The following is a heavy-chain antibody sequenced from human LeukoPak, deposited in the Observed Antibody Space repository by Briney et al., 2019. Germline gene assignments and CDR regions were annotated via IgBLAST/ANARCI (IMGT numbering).Heavy chain of an antibody. CDR3: ARDKYSYGYSWFDP. V-gene: IGHV3-20*04. D-gene: IGHD5-18*01. J-gene: IGHJ5*02. CDR1: GFTFDDYG. Sequence: GGSLRLSCAASGFTFDDYGMSWVRQAPGKGLEWFSGINWNGGSTGYADSVKGRFTISRDNAKNSLYLQMNSLRAEDTALYYCARDKYSYGYSWFDPWGQGTLVTVSS. CDR2: INWNGGST.